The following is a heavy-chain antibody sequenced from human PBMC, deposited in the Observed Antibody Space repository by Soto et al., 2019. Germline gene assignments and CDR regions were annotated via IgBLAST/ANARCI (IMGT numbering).Heavy chain of an antibody. V-gene: IGHV3-23*01. CDR2: ISGSGGST. CDR3: AKTRRRWDVALDY. J-gene: IGHJ4*02. CDR1: GFTFSSYA. D-gene: IGHD1-26*01. Sequence: EVQLLESGGGLVQPGGSLRLSCAASGFTFSSYAMSWVRQAPGKGLEWVSAISGSGGSTYYADSVKGRFTISRDNSKNTPYLQMNSLRAADTAVYYCAKTRRRWDVALDYWRQGTLVTLSS.